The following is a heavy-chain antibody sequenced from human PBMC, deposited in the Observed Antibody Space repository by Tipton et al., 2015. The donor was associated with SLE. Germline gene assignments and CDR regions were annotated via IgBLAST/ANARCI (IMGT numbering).Heavy chain of an antibody. D-gene: IGHD6-13*01. J-gene: IGHJ4*02. Sequence: SLRLSCVASGFTFTYYGMHWARQAPGKGLEWVAGIWYDGSNEKYADSVKGRFIISRDNAENTLYLQMNSLRAEETAVYYCADGIIAAPGYWGQGTLVTVSS. V-gene: IGHV3-33*01. CDR3: ADGIIAAPGY. CDR1: GFTFTYYG. CDR2: IWYDGSNE.